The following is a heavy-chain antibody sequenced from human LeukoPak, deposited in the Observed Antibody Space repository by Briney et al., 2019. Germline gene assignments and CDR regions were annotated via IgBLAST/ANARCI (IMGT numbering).Heavy chain of an antibody. D-gene: IGHD5-18*01. V-gene: IGHV3-33*06. J-gene: IGHJ5*02. CDR3: AKVVQYTASTGTGLAS. CDR1: GFTFTDLG. CDR2: FWADGSVI. Sequence: PGGSLSLSCAASGFTFTDLGMHWVRQAPGNGLDWVAVFWADGSVIYYADSVRGRFIISRDNAKNPLYLQMNSVRAEDTAIYYCAKVVQYTASTGTGLASWGQGTLVTVSS.